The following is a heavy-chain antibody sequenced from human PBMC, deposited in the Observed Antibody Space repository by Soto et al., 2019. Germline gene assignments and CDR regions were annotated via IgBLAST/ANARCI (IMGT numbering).Heavy chain of an antibody. CDR2: IKPDGSTT. CDR3: ASGRYNSVYYFDY. D-gene: IGHD5-12*01. J-gene: IGHJ4*02. V-gene: IGHV3-74*01. Sequence: GGSLRLSCAASGFTFSSYWMHWVRQAPGKGLVWVSRIKPDGSTTHYADSVKGRFTISRDNAKNTLYLQMNSLRAEDTAVYYCASGRYNSVYYFDYWGQGTLVTVSS. CDR1: GFTFSSYW.